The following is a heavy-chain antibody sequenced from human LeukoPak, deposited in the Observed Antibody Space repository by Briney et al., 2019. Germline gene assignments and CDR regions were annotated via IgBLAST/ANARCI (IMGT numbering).Heavy chain of an antibody. CDR1: GYTFTDYY. Sequence: ASVKVSCKVSGYTFTDYYMHWVQQAPGKGLEWMGLVDPEDGETIYAEKFQGRVTITADTSTDTAYMELSSLRSDYTAVYHCARWDYYDSSGYCYWGQGTLVTVSS. D-gene: IGHD3-22*01. CDR2: VDPEDGET. CDR3: ARWDYYDSSGYCY. V-gene: IGHV1-69-2*01. J-gene: IGHJ4*02.